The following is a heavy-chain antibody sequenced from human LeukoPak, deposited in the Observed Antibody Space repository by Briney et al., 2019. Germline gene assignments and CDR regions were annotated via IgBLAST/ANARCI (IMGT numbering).Heavy chain of an antibody. CDR1: GYSFTSYW. J-gene: IGHJ6*02. D-gene: IGHD4-17*01. V-gene: IGHV5-51*01. Sequence: NRGESLKISCMGSGYSFTSYWIGWVRQMPGKGLEWMGIIHPGDSDTRYSPSFQGQVTISADKSISTAYLQWSSLKASDTAMYYCARLEDYDDYYYYYGMDVWGQGTTVTVSS. CDR2: IHPGDSDT. CDR3: ARLEDYDDYYYYYGMDV.